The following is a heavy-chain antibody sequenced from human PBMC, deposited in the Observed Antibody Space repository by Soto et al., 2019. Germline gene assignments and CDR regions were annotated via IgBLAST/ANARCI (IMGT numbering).Heavy chain of an antibody. D-gene: IGHD3-22*01. CDR3: AREGYDSSGYPLGY. V-gene: IGHV1-3*04. CDR2: INTGNGNT. J-gene: IGHJ4*02. Sequence: QVQLVQSGAEVKKPGASVKVSCKASGYTFTSNAMHWMRQAPGQRLEWMGWINTGNGNTKYSQKFQGRVTITRDTSSTTAYMELSSLRSEDTAVYYCAREGYDSSGYPLGYWGQGTLVTCSS. CDR1: GYTFTSNA.